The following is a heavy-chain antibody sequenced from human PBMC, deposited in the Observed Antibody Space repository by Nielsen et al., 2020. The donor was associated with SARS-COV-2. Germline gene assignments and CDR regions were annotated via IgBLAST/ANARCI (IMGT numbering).Heavy chain of an antibody. Sequence: LETLSLTCTVSGGSISSYYWSWIRQPPGKGLEWIGYIYYSGSTNYNPSLKSRVTISVDTSKNQFSLKLSSVTAADTAVYYCARDRDLNWFDPWGQGTLVTVSS. V-gene: IGHV4-59*13. D-gene: IGHD3-10*01. CDR2: IYYSGST. CDR1: GGSISSYY. J-gene: IGHJ5*02. CDR3: ARDRDLNWFDP.